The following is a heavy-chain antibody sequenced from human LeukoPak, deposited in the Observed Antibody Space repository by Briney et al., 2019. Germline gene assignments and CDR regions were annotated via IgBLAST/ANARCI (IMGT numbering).Heavy chain of an antibody. CDR1: GFSFRSYA. CDR3: ATAAGTDFFDY. J-gene: IGHJ4*02. D-gene: IGHD3-10*01. Sequence: GGSLRLSCAASGFSFRSYAMSWVRQAPGMGLEWVSAISGSGGTTDYADSVKGRFTISRDNSKNTLYLQMNSLRAEDTAVYYCATAAGTDFFDYWGQGTQGSVSS. CDR2: ISGSGGTT. V-gene: IGHV3-23*01.